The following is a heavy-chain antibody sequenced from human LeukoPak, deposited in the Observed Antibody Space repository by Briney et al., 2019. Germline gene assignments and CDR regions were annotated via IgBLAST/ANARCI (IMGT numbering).Heavy chain of an antibody. D-gene: IGHD1-1*01. CDR3: ARGNDGWPHYYYYFMDV. CDR1: GYTFTSYY. Sequence: ASVKVSCKAPGYTFTSYYMHWVRQAPGQGLEWMGIINPSGGSTSYAQKFQGRVTMTRDMSTSTVYMELRSLRSADTAVYYCARGNDGWPHYYYYFMDVWGKGTTATVSS. J-gene: IGHJ6*03. V-gene: IGHV1-46*03. CDR2: INPSGGST.